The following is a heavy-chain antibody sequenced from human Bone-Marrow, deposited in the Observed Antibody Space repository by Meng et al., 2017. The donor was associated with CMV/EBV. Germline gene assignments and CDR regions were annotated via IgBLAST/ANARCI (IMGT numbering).Heavy chain of an antibody. Sequence: ASVKVSCKASGYTFTAYYIHWVRQAPGQGLEWMGWINPDSGGTNYAQNFQGRVTLTRDTSISTAYMELGSLRSDDTAVYYCARGARISEGQQLDCNWFDPWGQGTLVTVSS. V-gene: IGHV1-2*02. CDR3: ARGARISEGQQLDCNWFDP. CDR1: GYTFTAYY. CDR2: INPDSGGT. D-gene: IGHD6-13*01. J-gene: IGHJ5*02.